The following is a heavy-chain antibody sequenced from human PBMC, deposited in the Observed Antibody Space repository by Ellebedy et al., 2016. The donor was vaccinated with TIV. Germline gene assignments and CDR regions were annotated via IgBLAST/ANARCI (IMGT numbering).Heavy chain of an antibody. V-gene: IGHV1-8*01. D-gene: IGHD1-7*01. J-gene: IGHJ4*02. CDR2: MNPNSGNT. Sequence: ASVKVSXXASGYTFTSYDINWVRQATGQGLEWMGWMNPNSGNTGYAQKFQGRVTMTTDTSTSTAYMELRSLRSDDTAVYYCARALTGTTLYFDYWGQGTLVTVSS. CDR1: GYTFTSYD. CDR3: ARALTGTTLYFDY.